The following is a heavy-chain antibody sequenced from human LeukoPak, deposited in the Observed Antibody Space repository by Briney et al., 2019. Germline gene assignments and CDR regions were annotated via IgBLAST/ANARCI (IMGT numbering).Heavy chain of an antibody. CDR1: GGSFSGYY. J-gene: IGHJ4*02. D-gene: IGHD5-24*01. CDR3: ARGARDGYKAFGY. V-gene: IGHV4-34*01. CDR2: INHSGST. Sequence: SETLSLTCAVYGGSFSGYYWSWLRQPPGKGLEWMGEINHSGSTNYNPSLKSRVTISVDTSKNQFSLKLSSVTAADTAVYYCARGARDGYKAFGYWGQGTLVTVSS.